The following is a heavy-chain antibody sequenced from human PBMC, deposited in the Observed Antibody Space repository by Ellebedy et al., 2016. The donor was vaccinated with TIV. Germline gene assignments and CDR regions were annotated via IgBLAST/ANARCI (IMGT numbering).Heavy chain of an antibody. CDR3: ARPFTYYYDTSHYYLDGFDL. D-gene: IGHD3-22*01. Sequence: AASVKVSCKASGGTFSNHAFSWVRQAPGQGLEWMGRIIPILGVTDYAQKFQGRVTLTADPSTSTASMELTSLRSEDTAVYFCARPFTYYYDTSHYYLDGFDLWGQGTMVTVSS. V-gene: IGHV1-69*04. J-gene: IGHJ3*01. CDR2: IIPILGVT. CDR1: GGTFSNHA.